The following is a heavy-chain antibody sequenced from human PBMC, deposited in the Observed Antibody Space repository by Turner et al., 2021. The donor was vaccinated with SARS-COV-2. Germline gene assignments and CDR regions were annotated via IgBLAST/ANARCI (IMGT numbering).Heavy chain of an antibody. CDR1: GGSFSGYY. D-gene: IGHD2-15*01. Sequence: QVQLQQWGAGWLKPSETLSLTCGVDGGSFSGYYWSWIRQPPGKGLEWIGEINHNGSTNYNPSLKIRVTISVDTSKNQFSLKLSSVTAADTAVYYCARGPRVVAPTTWFDPWGQGTLVTVSS. CDR2: INHNGST. J-gene: IGHJ5*02. CDR3: ARGPRVVAPTTWFDP. V-gene: IGHV4-34*01.